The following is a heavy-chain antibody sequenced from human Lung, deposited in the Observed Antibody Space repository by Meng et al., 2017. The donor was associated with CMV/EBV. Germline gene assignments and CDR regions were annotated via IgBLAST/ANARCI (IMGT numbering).Heavy chain of an antibody. V-gene: IGHV3-30*02. J-gene: IGHJ4*02. Sequence: GGSLRPXFAPPGFTFSSYGMHWVRQAPGKGLEWVAFIRYDGSNKYYADSVKGRFTISRDNSKNTLYLQMNSLRAEDTAVYYCAKGSGDGYNFAGTLDYWGQGXLVTVSS. CDR3: AKGSGDGYNFAGTLDY. CDR2: IRYDGSNK. CDR1: GFTFSSYG. D-gene: IGHD5-24*01.